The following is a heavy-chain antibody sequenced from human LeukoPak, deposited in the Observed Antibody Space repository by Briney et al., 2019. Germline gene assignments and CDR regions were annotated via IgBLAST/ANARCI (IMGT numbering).Heavy chain of an antibody. V-gene: IGHV3-7*01. J-gene: IGHJ4*02. CDR3: ARGYSSGLHFDY. Sequence: GGSLRLSCAASGFTFSNYWMSWVRQAPGKGLEWVATIKQDGSEKYYVDSVKGRFTISRDNAKNTLYLQMNSLRAEDTAVYYCARGYSSGLHFDYWGQGTLVTVSS. CDR2: IKQDGSEK. D-gene: IGHD6-19*01. CDR1: GFTFSNYW.